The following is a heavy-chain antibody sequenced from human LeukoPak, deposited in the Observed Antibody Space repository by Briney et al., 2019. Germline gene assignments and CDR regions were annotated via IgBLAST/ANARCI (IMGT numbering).Heavy chain of an antibody. Sequence: GGSLRLSCAASGFTFSSYAMSWVRQAPGKGLEWVSAISGSGGSTYYADSVKGRFTISRDNSKNTLYLQMNSLRAEDTAVYYCAKVPRYSSGCYSTMIVGGKVWFDPWGQGTLVTVSS. CDR3: AKVPRYSSGCYSTMIVGGKVWFDP. CDR2: ISGSGGST. V-gene: IGHV3-23*01. CDR1: GFTFSSYA. J-gene: IGHJ5*02. D-gene: IGHD6-19*01.